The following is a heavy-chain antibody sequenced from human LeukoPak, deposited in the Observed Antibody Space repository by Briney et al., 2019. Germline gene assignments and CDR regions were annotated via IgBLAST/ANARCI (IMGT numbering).Heavy chain of an antibody. Sequence: GGSLRLSCAASGFTFSSYAMHWVRQAPGKGLEWVAVISYDGSNKYYADSAKGRFTISRDNSKNTLYLQMNSLRAEDTAVYYCARDPDSSSSGAGYWGQGTLVTVSS. CDR3: ARDPDSSSSGAGY. D-gene: IGHD6-6*01. CDR2: ISYDGSNK. V-gene: IGHV3-30*04. CDR1: GFTFSSYA. J-gene: IGHJ4*02.